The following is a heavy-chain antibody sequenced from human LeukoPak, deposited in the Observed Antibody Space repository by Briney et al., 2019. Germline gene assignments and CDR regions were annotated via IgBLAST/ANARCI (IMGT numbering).Heavy chain of an antibody. V-gene: IGHV3-23*01. J-gene: IGHJ4*02. CDR1: GFTFGSYA. D-gene: IGHD3-10*01. CDR3: AKRYLGNYYFDY. CDR2: ISASGDNT. Sequence: GSLRLSCAASGFTFGSYAMSWVRQTPGKGLDWVSAISASGDNTYYADSVKGRFTISRDNSKSTLYLQMNSLRAEDTAVYYCAKRYLGNYYFDYWGLGPLVTVSS.